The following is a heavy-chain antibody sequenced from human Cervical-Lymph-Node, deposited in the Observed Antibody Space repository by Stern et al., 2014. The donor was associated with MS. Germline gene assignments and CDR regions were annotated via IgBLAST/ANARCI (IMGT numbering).Heavy chain of an antibody. CDR3: ARVGYGGNSAFDY. J-gene: IGHJ4*02. D-gene: IGHD4-23*01. Sequence: EVQLVESGGGLVQPGGSLTLSCAASGFTFSRYWMHWVRQAPGKGLVWVSRINSDGSSPIYADSVKGRFTISRDNAKNTLFLQMNSLRAEDTAVYYCARVGYGGNSAFDYWGQGTLVTVSS. CDR1: GFTFSRYW. CDR2: INSDGSSP. V-gene: IGHV3-74*01.